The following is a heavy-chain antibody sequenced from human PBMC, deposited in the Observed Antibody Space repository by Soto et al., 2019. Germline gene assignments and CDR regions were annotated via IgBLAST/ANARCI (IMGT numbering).Heavy chain of an antibody. CDR3: ARVEGIWVGATDY. Sequence: SETLSLTCTVSGGSISSSSYYWGWIRQPPGKGLEWIGGIYYSGSTYYNPSLKSRVTISVDTSKNQFSLKLSSVTAADTAVYYCARVEGIWVGATDYWGQGTLVTVSS. D-gene: IGHD1-26*01. J-gene: IGHJ4*02. CDR1: GGSISSSSYY. V-gene: IGHV4-39*07. CDR2: IYYSGST.